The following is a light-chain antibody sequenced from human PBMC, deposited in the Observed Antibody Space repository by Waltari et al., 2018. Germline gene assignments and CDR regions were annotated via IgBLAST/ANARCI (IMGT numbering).Light chain of an antibody. CDR1: QGISNN. J-gene: IGKJ4*01. CDR3: QQYDNLPLT. Sequence: DIQMTQSPSSLSASVGHRVTITCQASQGISNNLNWYQQKPGKAPKLLIYDVANLERGVPSRFSGSGSGTDFTFTISSLQPEDIATYYCQQYDNLPLTFGGGTKVEIE. V-gene: IGKV1-33*01. CDR2: DVA.